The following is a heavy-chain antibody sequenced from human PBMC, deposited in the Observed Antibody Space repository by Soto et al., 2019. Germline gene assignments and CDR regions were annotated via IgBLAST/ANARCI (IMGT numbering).Heavy chain of an antibody. Sequence: QVQLVQSGAEVKKPGASVKVSCKASGYTFTNYDINWVRQTTGQGLEWMGWMNPNSGDTGYAQKCEGRITRTRNTAISTAYLELSSLRFEDTAIYSCARAPRNWGFDFWGQGTLVTVSS. D-gene: IGHD7-27*01. CDR1: GYTFTNYD. CDR3: ARAPRNWGFDF. V-gene: IGHV1-8*01. CDR2: MNPNSGDT. J-gene: IGHJ4*02.